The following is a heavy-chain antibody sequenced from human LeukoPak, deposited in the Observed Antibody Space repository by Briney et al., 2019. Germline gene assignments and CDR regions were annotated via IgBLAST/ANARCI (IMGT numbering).Heavy chain of an antibody. J-gene: IGHJ4*02. CDR3: ATAPYDSIGIFDY. CDR2: ISWDGDST. V-gene: IGHV3-43D*03. CDR1: GFTFSTYG. Sequence: AGGSLRLSCAASGFTFSTYGMHWVRQAPGKGLECVSLISWDGDSTYYSDSVKGRFTISRDNNKNSLYLQMNSLRTEDTALYYCATAPYDSIGIFDYWGQGTLVTVSS. D-gene: IGHD3-22*01.